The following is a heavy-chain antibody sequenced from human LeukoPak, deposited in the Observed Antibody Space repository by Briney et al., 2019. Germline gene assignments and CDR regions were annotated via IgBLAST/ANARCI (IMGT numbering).Heavy chain of an antibody. D-gene: IGHD5-12*01. V-gene: IGHV3-11*06. Sequence: GGSLRLSCAASGFTFSDYYMSWIRQAPGKGLEWVSCISTSSTYTDYADSVKGRFTISRDNAKNSLYLQMNSLRAEDTAVYYCARDPYSGYDKRLYYFDHWGQGTLVTVSS. J-gene: IGHJ4*02. CDR3: ARDPYSGYDKRLYYFDH. CDR1: GFTFSDYY. CDR2: ISTSSTYT.